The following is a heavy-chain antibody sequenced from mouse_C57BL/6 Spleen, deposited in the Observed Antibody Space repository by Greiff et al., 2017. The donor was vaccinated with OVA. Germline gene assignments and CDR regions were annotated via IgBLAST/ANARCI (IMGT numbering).Heavy chain of an antibody. D-gene: IGHD2-3*01. CDR2: INPDNGGT. V-gene: IGHV1-26*01. J-gene: IGHJ4*01. CDR3: ARRRGGYYESYYAMDY. CDR1: GYTFTDYY. Sequence: EVQLQQSGPELVKPGASVKISCKASGYTFTDYYMNWVKQSHGKSLEWIGDINPDNGGTSYNQKFKGKATLTVDKSSSTAYMELRSLTSEDSAVYYCARRRGGYYESYYAMDYWGQGTSVTVSS.